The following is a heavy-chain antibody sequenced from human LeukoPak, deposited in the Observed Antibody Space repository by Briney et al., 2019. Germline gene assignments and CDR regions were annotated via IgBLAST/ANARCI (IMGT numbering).Heavy chain of an antibody. CDR2: ISYDGSNK. V-gene: IGHV3-30*18. CDR1: GYTFTSYG. Sequence: SCKASGYTFTSYGISWVRQAPGKGLEWVAVISYDGSNKYYADSVKGRFTISRDNSKNTLYLQMNSLRAEDTAVYYCAKASGYYYYYMDVWGKGTTVTVSS. J-gene: IGHJ6*03. CDR3: AKASGYYYYYMDV.